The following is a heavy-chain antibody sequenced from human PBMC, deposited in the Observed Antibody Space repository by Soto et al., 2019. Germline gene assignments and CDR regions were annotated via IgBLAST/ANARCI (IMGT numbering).Heavy chain of an antibody. CDR2: ISYDGSNN. CDR3: ATFAVADSRYSMDV. D-gene: IGHD6-19*01. V-gene: IGHV3-30*03. J-gene: IGHJ6*03. Sequence: QVQLVESGGGVVQPGRSPRLSCAASGFTFSSYGMHWVRQAPGKGLEWVAVISYDGSNNYYADSVKGRFTISRNNSNNTLYPQMNSLTDEDSSVYYCATFAVADSRYSMDVRGKGTKVTVSS. CDR1: GFTFSSYG.